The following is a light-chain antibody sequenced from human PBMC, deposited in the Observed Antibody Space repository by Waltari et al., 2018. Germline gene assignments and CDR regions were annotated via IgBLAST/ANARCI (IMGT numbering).Light chain of an antibody. CDR3: QQYNSFWT. CDR1: QPISTW. J-gene: IGKJ1*01. CDR2: DAS. Sequence: IQMTQSPSTLSAPVGDRVTITCWASQPISTWVAWYQQNPGKAPKLLIYDASRLESGVPTRFSGTGSGTDFTLTISSLRPDDFATYYCQQYNSFWTFGQGTKVEIK. V-gene: IGKV1-5*01.